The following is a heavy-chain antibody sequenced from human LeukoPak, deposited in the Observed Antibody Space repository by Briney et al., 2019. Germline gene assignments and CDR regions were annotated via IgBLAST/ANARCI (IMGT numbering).Heavy chain of an antibody. CDR1: GFTFATYV. D-gene: IGHD1-7*01. Sequence: GGSLRLSCAASGFTFATYVMTWVRQAPGKGLEWVSTISGSGGTTYYADSVKGRFTISRDNSKNTLSLQMSSLRADDTAVYYCAKGRAGTVMVEYWGQGTLVTVSP. V-gene: IGHV3-23*01. CDR2: ISGSGGTT. CDR3: AKGRAGTVMVEY. J-gene: IGHJ4*02.